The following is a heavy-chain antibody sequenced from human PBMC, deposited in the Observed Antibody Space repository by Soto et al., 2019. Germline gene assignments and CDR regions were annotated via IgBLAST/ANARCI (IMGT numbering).Heavy chain of an antibody. Sequence: QVQLVQSGGEVKKPGASLKISCRTSGYTFTNYDMHWLRQAPGQRLEWMGWINPGTGNTGYSQKFQGRVTITRDTSASTAYIELSSLRSEDTALYYCARRPGTGSFDYWGQGTLVTVSS. J-gene: IGHJ4*02. CDR3: ARRPGTGSFDY. CDR2: INPGTGNT. V-gene: IGHV1-3*01. CDR1: GYTFTNYD.